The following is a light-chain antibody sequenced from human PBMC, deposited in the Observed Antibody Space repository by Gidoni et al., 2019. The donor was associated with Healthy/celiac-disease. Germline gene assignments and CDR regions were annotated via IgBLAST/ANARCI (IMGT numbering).Light chain of an antibody. CDR1: QGISSA. V-gene: IGKV1-13*02. Sequence: AIQLTQSPSSLSASVGDRVTITCRASQGISSALAWYQQKPGKAPKLLIYYASSLESGVPSRFSGSGSGTDFTLTISSLQPEDFATYYCQQFNSYLITFXXXTRLEIK. CDR2: YAS. J-gene: IGKJ5*01. CDR3: QQFNSYLIT.